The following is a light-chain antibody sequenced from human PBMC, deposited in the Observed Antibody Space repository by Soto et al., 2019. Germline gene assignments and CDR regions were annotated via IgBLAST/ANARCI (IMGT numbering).Light chain of an antibody. CDR1: QTISTY. Sequence: DIQMTQSPSSLSASIGDRVTITCRASQTISTYLNWYQQQPGKAPKLLIYAASTLQSGFPSRFSGSGSGTDFTLTISRVEAEDVGVYYCMQALQTPITFGQGTRLEIK. CDR3: MQALQTPIT. J-gene: IGKJ5*01. CDR2: AAS. V-gene: IGKV1-39*01.